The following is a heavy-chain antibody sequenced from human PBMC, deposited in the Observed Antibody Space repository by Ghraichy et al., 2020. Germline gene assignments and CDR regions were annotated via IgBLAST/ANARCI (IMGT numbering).Heavy chain of an antibody. D-gene: IGHD4-23*01. V-gene: IGHV4-59*01. CDR3: ARAPDGGIPTKGYYYYYYGMDV. Sequence: SETLSLTCTVSGGSISSYYWSWIRQPPGKGLEWIGYIYYSGSTNYNPSLKSRVTISVDTSKNQFSLKLSSVTAADTAVYYCARAPDGGIPTKGYYYYYYGMDVWGQGTTVTVSS. CDR1: GGSISSYY. J-gene: IGHJ6*02. CDR2: IYYSGST.